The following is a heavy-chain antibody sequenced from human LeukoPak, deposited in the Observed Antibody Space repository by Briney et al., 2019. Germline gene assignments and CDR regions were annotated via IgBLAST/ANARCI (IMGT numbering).Heavy chain of an antibody. V-gene: IGHV3-48*03. CDR1: GFTFSSYE. CDR3: ARAPRTTIFGAQMDV. D-gene: IGHD3-3*01. J-gene: IGHJ6*02. Sequence: GGSLRLSCAASGFTFSSYEMKWVRQAPGKGLERVSYISSSGSTKHYSDSVKGRFTTSRDNAKTSLYLQMNSLRAEDTAVYYCARAPRTTIFGAQMDVWGQGTTVTVSS. CDR2: ISSSGSTK.